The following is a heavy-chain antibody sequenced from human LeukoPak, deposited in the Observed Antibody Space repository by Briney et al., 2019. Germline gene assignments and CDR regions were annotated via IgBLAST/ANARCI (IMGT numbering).Heavy chain of an antibody. J-gene: IGHJ4*02. V-gene: IGHV7-4-1*02. CDR2: INTNTGNP. CDR3: ARDSPSEAYDY. Sequence: ASLKVSCKASGYTFTGYAMNWVRQAPGQGLEWMGWINTNTGNPTYAQGFTGRFVFSLDTSVSTAYLQISSLEAEDTAVYYCARDSPSEAYDYWGQGTLVTVSS. CDR1: GYTFTGYA. D-gene: IGHD3-16*01.